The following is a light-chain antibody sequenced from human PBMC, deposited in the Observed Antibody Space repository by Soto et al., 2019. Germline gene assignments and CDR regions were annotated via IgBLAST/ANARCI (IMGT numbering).Light chain of an antibody. V-gene: IGLV2-14*01. J-gene: IGLJ3*02. CDR2: EVT. CDR3: SSFTNSILV. Sequence: QSALTQPASVSGSPGQSITISCTGTTSDVGSHNLVSWYQQLPGKAPKLLIYEVTNRPSGTSNRFSGSKSGNTASLTISGLQAEDEDDYYCSSFTNSILVFGEGTKLTVL. CDR1: TSDVGSHNL.